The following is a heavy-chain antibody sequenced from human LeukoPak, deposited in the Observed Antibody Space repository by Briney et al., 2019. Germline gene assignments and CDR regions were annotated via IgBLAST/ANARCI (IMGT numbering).Heavy chain of an antibody. CDR1: GFTFSSYS. J-gene: IGHJ4*02. D-gene: IGHD2/OR15-2a*01. CDR2: ISSSSSTK. CDR3: ARVPADYLLLAY. Sequence: GGSLRLSCAASGFTFSSYSMNWVRQAPGKGLEWVSYISSSSSTKYYADSVEGRFTISRDNAKNSLYLQMNSLRAEDTAVYYCARVPADYLLLAYWGQGPLVTVSS. V-gene: IGHV3-48*01.